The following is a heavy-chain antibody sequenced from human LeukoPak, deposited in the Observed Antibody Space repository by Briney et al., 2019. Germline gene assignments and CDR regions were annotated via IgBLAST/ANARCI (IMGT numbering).Heavy chain of an antibody. D-gene: IGHD5-12*01. CDR3: ARSYSGYDYLDY. V-gene: IGHV5-10-1*01. CDR2: IDPSDSYT. J-gene: IGHJ4*02. Sequence: GESLKISCKGSGYSFPSYWITWVRQMPGKGLEWMGRIDPSDSYTNYSPSFPGHVTISADKSISTAYLQWSSLKASDTAMYYCARSYSGYDYLDYWGQGTLVTVSS. CDR1: GYSFPSYW.